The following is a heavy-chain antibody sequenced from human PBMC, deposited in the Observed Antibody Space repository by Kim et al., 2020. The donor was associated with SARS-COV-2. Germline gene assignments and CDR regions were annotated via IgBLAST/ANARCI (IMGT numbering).Heavy chain of an antibody. CDR3: ATGPPSNYRVKYYYYYYGMDV. CDR1: GGTFSSYA. CDR2: IIPIFGTA. D-gene: IGHD4-4*01. J-gene: IGHJ6*02. Sequence: SVKVYCKASGGTFSSYAISWVRQAPGQGLEWMGGIIPIFGTANYAQKFQGRVTITADESTSTAYMELSSLRSEDTAVYYCATGPPSNYRVKYYYYYYGMDVWGQGTTVTVSS. V-gene: IGHV1-69*13.